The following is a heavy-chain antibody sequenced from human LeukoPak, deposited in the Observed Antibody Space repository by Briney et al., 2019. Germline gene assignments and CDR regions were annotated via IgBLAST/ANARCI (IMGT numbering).Heavy chain of an antibody. CDR1: EFTYG. D-gene: IGHD4-17*01. CDR3: ARDRYGDYSFDF. CDR2: ISSSGSNT. Sequence: GGSLRLSCAASEFTYGMNWVRQAPGKGLECVSAISSSGSNTYYADSVKGRFTISRDNSKNTLYLQMNSLRAEDTAVYYCARDRYGDYSFDFWGQGTLVTVSS. V-gene: IGHV3-23*01. J-gene: IGHJ4*02.